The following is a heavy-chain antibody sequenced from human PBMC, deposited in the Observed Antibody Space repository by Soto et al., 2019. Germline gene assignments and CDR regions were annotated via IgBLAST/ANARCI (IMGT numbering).Heavy chain of an antibody. CDR1: GYSFTIYC. CDR2: IYPGDSDT. J-gene: IGHJ3*02. Sequence: PGESLKSAGKGSGYSFTIYCIGWVRQMPWKGLEWMGIIYPGDSDTRYSPSFQGQVTISADKSISTAYLQWSSLKASDTAMYYCASPYNSPWSGGAFDIWGQGTMVTVSS. D-gene: IGHD6-19*01. V-gene: IGHV5-51*01. CDR3: ASPYNSPWSGGAFDI.